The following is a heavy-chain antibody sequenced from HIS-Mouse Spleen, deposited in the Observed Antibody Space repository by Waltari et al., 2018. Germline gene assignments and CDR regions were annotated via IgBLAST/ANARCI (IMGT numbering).Heavy chain of an antibody. V-gene: IGHV4-39*07. Sequence: QLQLQESGPGLVKPSETLSLTCTVSGGSISSSCYYWCWLRQPPGKGLEWIGSIYYSGSTYYNPSLKSRVTISVDTSKNQFSLKLSSVTAADTAVYYCAREIPYSSSWYDWYFDLWGRGTLVTVSS. CDR2: IYYSGST. CDR1: GGSISSSCYY. D-gene: IGHD6-13*01. J-gene: IGHJ2*01. CDR3: AREIPYSSSWYDWYFDL.